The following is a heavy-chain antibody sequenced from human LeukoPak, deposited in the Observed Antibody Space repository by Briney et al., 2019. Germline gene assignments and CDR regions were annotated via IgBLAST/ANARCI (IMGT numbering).Heavy chain of an antibody. Sequence: PSETLSLTCVVSGGSVSGYYWGWIRQPPGRGLEWIGYVYYSGSTNYNPSFKSRITISVDTSRNQFSLQLSSVTAADTAVYYCARESNIHYYFDYWGQGTLVTVSS. D-gene: IGHD1/OR15-1a*01. CDR2: VYYSGST. V-gene: IGHV4-59*02. J-gene: IGHJ4*02. CDR3: ARESNIHYYFDY. CDR1: GGSVSGYY.